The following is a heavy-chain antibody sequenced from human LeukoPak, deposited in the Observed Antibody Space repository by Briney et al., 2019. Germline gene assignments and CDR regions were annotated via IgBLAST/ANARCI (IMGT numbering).Heavy chain of an antibody. CDR3: ARKRAYGDGGLDY. CDR2: IYYSGST. V-gene: IGHV4-39*07. CDR1: GGSISSSSYY. Sequence: SETLSLTCTVSGGSISSSSYYWGWIRQPPGKGLEWIGSIYYSGSTYYNPSLKSRVTISVDTSKNQFSLKLSSVTAADTAVYYCARKRAYGDGGLDYWGQGTLVTVSS. D-gene: IGHD3-16*01. J-gene: IGHJ4*02.